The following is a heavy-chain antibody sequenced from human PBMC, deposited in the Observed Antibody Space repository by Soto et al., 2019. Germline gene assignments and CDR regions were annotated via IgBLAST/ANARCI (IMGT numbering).Heavy chain of an antibody. V-gene: IGHV4-59*01. Sequence: QVQLQESGPGLVKPSETLSLTCTVSGDSISIYYYTWIRQPPGKGLEWIGYIHYSGSTNYNPSLKSRVTISIDTSNNQLSLKLSSVTAADTAVYYCARGRPFDWLLHDWGQGTLVTVSS. CDR2: IHYSGST. CDR1: GDSISIYY. CDR3: ARGRPFDWLLHD. D-gene: IGHD3-9*01. J-gene: IGHJ4*02.